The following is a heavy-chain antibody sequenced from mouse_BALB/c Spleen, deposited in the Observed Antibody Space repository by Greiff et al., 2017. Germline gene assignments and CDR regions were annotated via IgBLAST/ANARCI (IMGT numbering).Heavy chain of an antibody. V-gene: IGHV5-9-4*01. CDR2: ISSGGSYT. CDR1: GFTFSSYA. J-gene: IGHJ4*01. D-gene: IGHD1-1*01. Sequence: DVMLVESGGGLVKPGGSLKLSCAASGFTFSSYAMSWVRQSPEKRLEWVAEISSGGSYTYYPDTVTGRFTISRDNAKNTLYLEMSSLRSEDTAMYYCARSTTVVAPYAMDYWGQGTSVTVSS. CDR3: ARSTTVVAPYAMDY.